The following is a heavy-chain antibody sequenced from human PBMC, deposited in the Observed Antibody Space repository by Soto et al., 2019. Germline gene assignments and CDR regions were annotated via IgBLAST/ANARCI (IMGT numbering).Heavy chain of an antibody. Sequence: GESLKISCKGSGYSFTSYWIAWVRQMPGKGLEWMGIIYRGDSDIRYSPSFQGQVTMSTDKSISTAYLQWDSLKASDTAMYYCAATGYYDSSGPPGGDAFDIWGQGTMVTVSS. J-gene: IGHJ3*02. V-gene: IGHV5-51*01. CDR2: IYRGDSDI. CDR1: GYSFTSYW. CDR3: AATGYYDSSGPPGGDAFDI. D-gene: IGHD3-22*01.